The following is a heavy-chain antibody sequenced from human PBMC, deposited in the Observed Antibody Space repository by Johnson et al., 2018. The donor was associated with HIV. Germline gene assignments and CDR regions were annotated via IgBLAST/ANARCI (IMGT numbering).Heavy chain of an antibody. D-gene: IGHD6-6*01. CDR1: GFTFSDYY. Sequence: QMMLVESGGGLVKPGGSLRLSCAASGFTFSDYYMSWIRQAPGKGLEWVSYISSSGSNIYHADSVKGRFTISRENAKNSLYLQMDALRPGDTGIYYCARVHIAARWSNAFDFWGQGTMVTVSS. CDR2: ISSSGSNI. J-gene: IGHJ3*01. V-gene: IGHV3-11*01. CDR3: ARVHIAARWSNAFDF.